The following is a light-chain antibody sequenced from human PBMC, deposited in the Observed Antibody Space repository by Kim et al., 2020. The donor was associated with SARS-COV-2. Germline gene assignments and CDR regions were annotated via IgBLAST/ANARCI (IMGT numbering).Light chain of an antibody. V-gene: IGKV3-20*01. Sequence: EIVLTQSPGTLSLSPGERATLSCGASQSVSSSYLAWYQHKPGQAPRLLIYGASSRATGIPDRFSGSGSGTDFTLTISRLEPEDFAVYYCQQYGAFPLTFGGGTKVEIK. CDR1: QSVSSSY. J-gene: IGKJ4*01. CDR3: QQYGAFPLT. CDR2: GAS.